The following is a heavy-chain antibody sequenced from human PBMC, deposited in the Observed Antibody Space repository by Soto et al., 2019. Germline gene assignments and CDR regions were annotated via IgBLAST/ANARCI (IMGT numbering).Heavy chain of an antibody. CDR1: GYTLTELS. J-gene: IGHJ4*02. CDR3: ATAHRFQGYCSGGSCYGFDY. Sequence: ASVKVSCKVSGYTLTELSMHWVRQAPGKGLEWKGGFDPEDGETIYAQKFQGRVTMTEDTSTDTAFMELSSLRSEDTAVYYCATAHRFQGYCSGGSCYGFDYWGQGTLVTVSS. CDR2: FDPEDGET. D-gene: IGHD2-15*01. V-gene: IGHV1-24*01.